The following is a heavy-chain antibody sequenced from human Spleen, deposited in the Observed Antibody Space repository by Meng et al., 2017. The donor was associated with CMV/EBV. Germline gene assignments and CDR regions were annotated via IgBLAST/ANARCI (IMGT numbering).Heavy chain of an antibody. V-gene: IGHV3-21*01. D-gene: IGHD5-24*01. CDR1: GFTFSRDS. J-gene: IGHJ4*02. Sequence: LSCAASGFTFSRDSMNWVRQAPGKGLEWVSSITSSSSYIFYTDSVKGRFTISRDNAKNSLYLQMNSLRAEDTAVYYCVREQQLGLDNWGQGTLVTVSS. CDR3: VREQQLGLDN. CDR2: ITSSSSYI.